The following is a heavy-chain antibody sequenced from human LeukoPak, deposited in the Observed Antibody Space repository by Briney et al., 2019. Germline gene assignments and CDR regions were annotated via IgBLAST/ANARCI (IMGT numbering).Heavy chain of an antibody. CDR2: IIPIFGTA. J-gene: IGHJ6*03. D-gene: IGHD6-19*01. CDR3: ARRAVGNSHYYYMDV. CDR1: GGTFSSYA. Sequence: SVKVSCKASGGTFSSYAISWVRQAPGQGLEWMGGIIPIFGTANYAQKFQGRVTITADKSTSTAYMELSSLRSEDTAVYYCARRAVGNSHYYYMDVWGRGTTVTVSS. V-gene: IGHV1-69*06.